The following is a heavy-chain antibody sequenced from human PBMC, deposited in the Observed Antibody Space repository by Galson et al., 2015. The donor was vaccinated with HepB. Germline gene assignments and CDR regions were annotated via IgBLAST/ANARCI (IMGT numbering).Heavy chain of an antibody. CDR3: ASWPGPSYYFDGSDYWYYHGMDV. Sequence: SLRLSCAAPGFSLSTYWIHWVRQAPGQGLVWVSTINSDGSHINYADSVKGRFTFSRDNARNTLYLQMNSLRVEDSAVYYCASWPGPSYYFDGSDYWYYHGMDVWGQGTLVTVSS. D-gene: IGHD3-22*01. CDR2: INSDGSHI. V-gene: IGHV3-74*01. CDR1: GFSLSTYW. J-gene: IGHJ6*02.